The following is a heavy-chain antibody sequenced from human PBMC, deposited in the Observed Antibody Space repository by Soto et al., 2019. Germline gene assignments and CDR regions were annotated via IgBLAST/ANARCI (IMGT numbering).Heavy chain of an antibody. CDR3: ARGRRWQQRGNYYYYGTDT. CDR1: GYTFTGYY. D-gene: IGHD6-13*01. V-gene: IGHV1-2*02. J-gene: IGHJ6*01. CDR2: INPESGGT. Sequence: EASVKVSCKASGYTFTGYYMLCGRQAPGQELEWMGWINPESGGTNYAQTFQGRVSMTRDTSISTAYMQLSRLRSDDTAVYYCARGRRWQQRGNYYYYGTDTWRQGATV.